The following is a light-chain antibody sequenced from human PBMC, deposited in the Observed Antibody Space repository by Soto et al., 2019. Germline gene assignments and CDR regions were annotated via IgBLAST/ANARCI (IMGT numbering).Light chain of an antibody. CDR1: SSDVGSHKS. V-gene: IGLV2-18*02. Sequence: QSALTQPPSVSGSPGQSVTISCSGSSSDVGSHKSVSWYKQAPGTSPTLMIFEVNNRPSGVPDRFSESKSGNTAFLTISGLQPEDEADYYCSAYIASSTTHVFGTGTKLTVL. CDR3: SAYIASSTTHV. J-gene: IGLJ1*01. CDR2: EVN.